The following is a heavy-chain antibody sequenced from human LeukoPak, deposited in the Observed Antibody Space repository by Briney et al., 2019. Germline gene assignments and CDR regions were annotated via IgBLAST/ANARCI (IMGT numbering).Heavy chain of an antibody. CDR2: INHSGST. CDR1: GGSFSGYY. Sequence: SETLSLTCAVHGGSFSGYYWSWIRQPPGKGLEWIGEINHSGSTNYNPSLKSRVTISVDTSKNQFSLKLSSVTAADTAVYYCARGPVVVAATPYYYYGMDVWGQGTTVTVSS. D-gene: IGHD2-15*01. CDR3: ARGPVVVAATPYYYYGMDV. J-gene: IGHJ6*02. V-gene: IGHV4-34*01.